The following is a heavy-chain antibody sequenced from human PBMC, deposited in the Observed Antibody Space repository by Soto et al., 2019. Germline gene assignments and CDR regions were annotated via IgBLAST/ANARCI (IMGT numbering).Heavy chain of an antibody. J-gene: IGHJ6*02. Sequence: SETLSLTCTVSGGSIRSYYWSWIRRPPGKGLEWIGYIYNSGSTHSNPALQSRVTISVDTSKNQFSLKLSSVTAADTGIYYCARARITMVREVIKYNMDVWGQGTTVTVYS. CDR3: ARARITMVREVIKYNMDV. D-gene: IGHD3-10*01. CDR1: GGSIRSYY. CDR2: IYNSGST. V-gene: IGHV4-59*01.